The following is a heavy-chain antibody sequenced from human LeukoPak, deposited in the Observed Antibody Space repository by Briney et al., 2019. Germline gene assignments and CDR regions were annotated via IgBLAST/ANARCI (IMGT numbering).Heavy chain of an antibody. CDR1: GGSFSGYY. CDR3: ARDRPDFYDSRGYYSFDS. Sequence: PSETLSLTCAVYGGSFSGYYWSWLRQPPGKGLEWVSYISSSAMTTHYADSVKGRFTISRDNPKNSLYLQMNSLRADDSAVYFCARDRPDFYDSRGYYSFDSWGQGTLVTVSS. D-gene: IGHD3-22*01. CDR2: ISSSAMTT. J-gene: IGHJ4*02. V-gene: IGHV3-11*01.